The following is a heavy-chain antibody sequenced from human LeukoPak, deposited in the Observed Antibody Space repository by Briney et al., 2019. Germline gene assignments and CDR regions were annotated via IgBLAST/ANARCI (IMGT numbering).Heavy chain of an antibody. CDR3: ARDQGSHFDY. V-gene: IGHV3-66*02. CDR2: IYSGGIT. J-gene: IGHJ4*02. CDR1: GFTVSSNY. Sequence: GGSLRLSCAASGFTVSSNYMSWVRQAPGKGLEWVSVIYSGGITYYADSVKGRFTISRDNSKHTLYLQMNSLRAEDTAVYYCARDQGSHFDYWGQGTLVTVSS. D-gene: IGHD6-13*01.